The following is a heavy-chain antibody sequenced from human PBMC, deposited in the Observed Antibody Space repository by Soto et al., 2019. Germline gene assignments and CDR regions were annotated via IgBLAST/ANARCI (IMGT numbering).Heavy chain of an antibody. Sequence: EVQLMESGGGLVKPGGSLRLSCAVSGLSVSNAWMGWVRQAPGKGLEWIARLKRKSAGGASDYAAPVKGRFIVSRDDSANILYLQMNTLRTEDSAVYCCTTDGGVSEYPLFWAWGQGTLVTVSS. CDR3: TTDGGVSEYPLFWA. V-gene: IGHV3-15*01. D-gene: IGHD3-3*01. CDR2: LKRKSAGGAS. J-gene: IGHJ5*02. CDR1: GLSVSNAW.